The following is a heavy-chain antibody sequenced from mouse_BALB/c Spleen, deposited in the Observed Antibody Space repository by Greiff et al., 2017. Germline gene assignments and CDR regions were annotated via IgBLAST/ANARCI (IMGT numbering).Heavy chain of an antibody. CDR2: IDPANGNT. CDR3: AHMIAADEGIAY. D-gene: IGHD2-4*01. V-gene: IGHV14-3*02. J-gene: IGHJ3*01. CDR1: GFTFKDNY. Sequence: EVQLQQSGPELVKPGASVKLSCTASGFTFKDNYMHWVKQRPEQGLEWIGRIDPANGNTKYDPKFQGKATITADTSSNTAYLQLSSLTSEDSAVYCCAHMIAADEGIAYWGQGTLVTVSA.